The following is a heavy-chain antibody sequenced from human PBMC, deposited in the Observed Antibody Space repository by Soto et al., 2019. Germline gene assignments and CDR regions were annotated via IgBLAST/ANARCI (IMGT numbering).Heavy chain of an antibody. V-gene: IGHV1-46*01. D-gene: IGHD3-22*01. Sequence: QVQLVQSGAEVKKPGASVKVSCKASGYTFTSYYMHWVRQAPGQGLEWMGIINPSGGSTSYAQKFQGRVTMTRDTSTSTDYMELSSLRSEDTAVYYCARDYYDSSGNYYYGMDVWGQGTTVTVSS. CDR2: INPSGGST. CDR1: GYTFTSYY. CDR3: ARDYYDSSGNYYYGMDV. J-gene: IGHJ6*02.